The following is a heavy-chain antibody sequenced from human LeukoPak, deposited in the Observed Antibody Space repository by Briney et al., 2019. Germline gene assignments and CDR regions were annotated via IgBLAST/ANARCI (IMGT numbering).Heavy chain of an antibody. J-gene: IGHJ4*02. Sequence: GGSLRLSCAASGFSFSSYAMHRVRQAPGKGLDWVAVILYDGSIQNTADSVRGRFIISRDNSKNTVFLQMSSLTTDDTAVYYCARGAILGAFNLMDYWGQGTLVTVSS. CDR1: GFSFSSYA. V-gene: IGHV3-30*04. CDR3: ARGAILGAFNLMDY. D-gene: IGHD1-26*01. CDR2: ILYDGSIQ.